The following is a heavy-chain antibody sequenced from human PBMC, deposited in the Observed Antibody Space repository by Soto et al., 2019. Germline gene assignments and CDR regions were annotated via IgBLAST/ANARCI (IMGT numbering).Heavy chain of an antibody. V-gene: IGHV1-58*02. CDR3: AAADYDILTGSYYYYGMDV. Sequence: SVKVSCKASGFTFTSSAMQWVRQARGQRLEWIGWIVVGSGNTNYAQKFQERVTITRDMSTSTAYMELSSLRSEDTAVYYCAAADYDILTGSYYYYGMDVWGQGTTVTVSS. D-gene: IGHD3-9*01. CDR1: GFTFTSSA. J-gene: IGHJ6*02. CDR2: IVVGSGNT.